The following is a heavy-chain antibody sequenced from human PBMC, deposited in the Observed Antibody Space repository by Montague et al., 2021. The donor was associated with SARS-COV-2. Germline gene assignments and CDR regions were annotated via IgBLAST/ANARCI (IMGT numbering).Heavy chain of an antibody. D-gene: IGHD2-2*01. CDR3: ARQGDQLLLEYWFDP. V-gene: IGHV4-39*01. CDR2: IYYSGST. CDR1: GGSISSSIYY. Sequence: SETLSLTCTVSGGSISSSIYYWGWIRQPPGKGLEWIGSIYYSGSTYYNPSLKSRVTISVDTSKNQFSLKLSSVTAADTAVYYCARQGDQLLLEYWFDPWGQGTLVTVSS. J-gene: IGHJ5*02.